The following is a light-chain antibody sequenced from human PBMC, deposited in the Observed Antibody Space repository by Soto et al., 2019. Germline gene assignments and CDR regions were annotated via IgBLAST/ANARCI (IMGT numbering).Light chain of an antibody. V-gene: IGKV1-9*01. J-gene: IGKJ5*01. Sequence: DIQLTQSPSFLSASVGDRVTITCRASQGISSFLAWYQQKPGKAPQLLIYDASTLQSGVPSRFSGSGSGTEFTLTISSLQPEDFATYDCQQLDSYPITFGQGTRLEIK. CDR1: QGISSF. CDR3: QQLDSYPIT. CDR2: DAS.